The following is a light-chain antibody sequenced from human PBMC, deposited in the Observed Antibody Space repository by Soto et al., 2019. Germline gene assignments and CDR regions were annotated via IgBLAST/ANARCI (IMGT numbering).Light chain of an antibody. J-gene: IGKJ1*01. CDR2: SAS. Sequence: IGLTQSPGTLSLSPGQRATLSCRSRQSVTSSFLAWYQQKPGQAPRLLIYSASNRATGIPDRFRGSGSRTDFTLNIDRLEPEDFAVYYCQQYRISPRTFGRGSKVEIK. CDR3: QQYRISPRT. V-gene: IGKV3-20*01. CDR1: QSVTSSF.